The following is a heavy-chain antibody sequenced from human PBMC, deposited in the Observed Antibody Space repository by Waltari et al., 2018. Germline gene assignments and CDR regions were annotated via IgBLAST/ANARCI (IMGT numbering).Heavy chain of an antibody. D-gene: IGHD3-3*01. CDR3: ATDLRLLDSFDY. CDR2: FDPEDGET. CDR1: GSTLPELS. Sequence: QVQLVQSGAEVKKPGASVKVSCQVSGSTLPELSIPWVRQAPGKGLEWMGGFDPEDGETIYAQKFQGRVTMTEDTSTDTAYMELSSLRSEETAVYYWATDLRLLDSFDYWGQGTLVTVSS. V-gene: IGHV1-24*01. J-gene: IGHJ4*02.